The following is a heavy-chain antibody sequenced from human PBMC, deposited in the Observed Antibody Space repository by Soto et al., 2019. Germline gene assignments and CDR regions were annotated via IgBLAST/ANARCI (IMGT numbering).Heavy chain of an antibody. Sequence: SETLSLTCSVSGDAISNYYWSWIRQTPGRGLEWIGSVHESGSTDYNPSLKGRVIILLHTSKSQFSLNLRSATAADTATYYCARGTRALITSFFAYWGQGIPVTV. J-gene: IGHJ4*02. CDR2: VHESGST. D-gene: IGHD3-10*01. CDR3: ARGTRALITSFFAY. CDR1: GDAISNYY. V-gene: IGHV4-59*01.